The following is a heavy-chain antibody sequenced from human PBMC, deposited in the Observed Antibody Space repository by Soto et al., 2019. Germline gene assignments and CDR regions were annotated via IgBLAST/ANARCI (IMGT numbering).Heavy chain of an antibody. D-gene: IGHD3-22*01. CDR2: ISSTGTT. J-gene: IGHJ4*02. V-gene: IGHV4-4*07. Sequence: PSETLSLTCTVSGGSINSYYWSWIRQSAGKGLEWIGRISSTGTTNYNPSFKSRVTMSVDTSKNHFSLKLTSVTAADTAVYYCARDPRYYDDSGSFVWGQGTLVTVSS. CDR1: GGSINSYY. CDR3: ARDPRYYDDSGSFV.